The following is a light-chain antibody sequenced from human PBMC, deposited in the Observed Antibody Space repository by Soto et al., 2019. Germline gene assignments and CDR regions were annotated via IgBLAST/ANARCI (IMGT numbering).Light chain of an antibody. CDR1: QNISSY. Sequence: IVLTQSPATLSLSPGESATLSCRASQNISSYLIWYQQRPGQAPRLLIYDVSNRATGIAARFSGSGSGTDFTLTISSLEPGDSAVYYCQQRSNWPRTFGQGTQGEIK. CDR2: DVS. J-gene: IGKJ1*01. CDR3: QQRSNWPRT. V-gene: IGKV3-11*01.